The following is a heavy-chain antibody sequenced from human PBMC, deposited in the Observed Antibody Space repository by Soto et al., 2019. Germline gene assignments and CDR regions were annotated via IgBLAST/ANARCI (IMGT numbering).Heavy chain of an antibody. D-gene: IGHD6-13*01. CDR2: INAGIGDT. Sequence: GASVKVSCKASGYTFTSYSMHWVRQAPGQRLEWMGWINAGIGDTQYSQDFQGRVTMTRDTSTSTVYMELSSLRSEDTAVYYCARAGIAAAGTLWGQGTMVTVSS. CDR3: ARAGIAAAGTL. CDR1: GYTFTSYS. J-gene: IGHJ3*01. V-gene: IGHV1-3*03.